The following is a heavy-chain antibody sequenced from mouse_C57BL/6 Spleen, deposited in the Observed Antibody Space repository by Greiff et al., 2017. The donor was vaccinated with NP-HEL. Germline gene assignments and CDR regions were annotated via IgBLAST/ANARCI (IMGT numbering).Heavy chain of an antibody. J-gene: IGHJ2*01. Sequence: QVQLQQSGAELVRPGSSVKLSCKASGYTFTSYWMHWVKQRPIQGLEWIGNIYPSDSDTHYNQKFKDKATLTVDKSSSTAYMQLSSLTSEDSAVYYCARGLLHRDFDYWGQGTTLTVSS. CDR3: ARGLLHRDFDY. D-gene: IGHD1-1*01. CDR1: GYTFTSYW. CDR2: IYPSDSDT. V-gene: IGHV1-52*01.